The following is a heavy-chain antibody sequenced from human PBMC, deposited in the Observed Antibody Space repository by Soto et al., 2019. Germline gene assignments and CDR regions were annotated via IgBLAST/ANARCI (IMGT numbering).Heavy chain of an antibody. J-gene: IGHJ4*02. V-gene: IGHV1-2*04. D-gene: IGHD5-12*01. CDR2: INPNSGGT. CDR1: GYTFTGYY. CDR3: ARDYGSVATTPRYYFDY. Sequence: QVQLVQSGAEVKKPGASVKVSCKASGYTFTGYYMHWVRQAPGQGLEWMGWINPNSGGTNYAQKFQGWVTMTRDTSINTAYMELSRLRSDDTAVYYCARDYGSVATTPRYYFDYWGQGTLVTVSS.